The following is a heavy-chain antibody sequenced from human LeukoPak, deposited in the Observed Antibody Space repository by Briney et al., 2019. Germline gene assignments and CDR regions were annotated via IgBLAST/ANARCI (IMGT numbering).Heavy chain of an antibody. J-gene: IGHJ4*02. CDR3: AKDGDSSDYWYPFDY. V-gene: IGHV3-23*01. D-gene: IGHD3-22*01. CDR1: GFTFSTYA. Sequence: GGSLRLSCAASGFTFSTYAMSWVRQAPGKGLEWVSAISGSGGSTYYTDSVKGRFTISRDNSKNTLYLQMNSLRAEDTAVYYCAKDGDSSDYWYPFDYWGQGTLVTVSS. CDR2: ISGSGGST.